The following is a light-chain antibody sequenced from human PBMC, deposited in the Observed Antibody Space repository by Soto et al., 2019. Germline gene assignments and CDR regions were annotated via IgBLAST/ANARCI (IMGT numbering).Light chain of an antibody. Sequence: DIQMTQSPSSLSASVGDRVTITCRASQSISSYLNWDQQKPGKAPKLLIYAASSLQSGVPSRFSGSGSGTDFTLTISSLQPEDFATYYCQQSYSTRPITFGQGTRLEIK. J-gene: IGKJ5*01. CDR3: QQSYSTRPIT. V-gene: IGKV1-39*01. CDR1: QSISSY. CDR2: AAS.